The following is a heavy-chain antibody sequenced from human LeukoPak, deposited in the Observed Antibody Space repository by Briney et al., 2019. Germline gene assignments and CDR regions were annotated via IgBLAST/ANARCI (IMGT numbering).Heavy chain of an antibody. CDR1: GFTFGSYA. D-gene: IGHD2-15*01. V-gene: IGHV3-48*03. J-gene: IGHJ6*02. CDR2: ISSSARTI. CDR3: ARARSPHYYYGMDV. Sequence: GGSLRLSCVGSGFTFGSYAMTWVRQAPGKGLEWVSYISSSARTIYYADSVKGRFTISRDNARNSLYLQMNSLRAEDTAVYYCARARSPHYYYGMDVWGQGTTVTVSS.